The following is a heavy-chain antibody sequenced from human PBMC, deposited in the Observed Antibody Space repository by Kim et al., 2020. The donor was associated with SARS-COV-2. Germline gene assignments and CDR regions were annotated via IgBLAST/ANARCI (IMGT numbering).Heavy chain of an antibody. D-gene: IGHD6-19*01. CDR1: GYRFTSHG. CDR3: ARLGNGWYRVGLFDV. J-gene: IGHJ2*01. CDR2: ISPYNGDT. V-gene: IGHV1-18*01. Sequence: ASVKVSCKTSGYRFTSHGISWLRQAPGQGLEWLGWISPYNGDTNYGQKVQGRVTLTTDTSTSTAYMDLRSLKSDDTAIYYCARLGNGWYRVGLFDVWGRGTLVAVSP.